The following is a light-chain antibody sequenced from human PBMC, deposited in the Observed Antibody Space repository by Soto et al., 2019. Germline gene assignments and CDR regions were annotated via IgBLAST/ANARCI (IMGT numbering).Light chain of an antibody. Sequence: QSVLTQPPSASRTPGQRVTISCSGSSSNIGSNYVYWYQQLPGTAPKLLIYRNNQRPSGVPDRFSGSKSGTSASLAISGHRSEDEADYYCAAWDDSLSGYVFGTGTEVTVL. CDR3: AAWDDSLSGYV. CDR2: RNN. V-gene: IGLV1-47*01. J-gene: IGLJ1*01. CDR1: SSNIGSNY.